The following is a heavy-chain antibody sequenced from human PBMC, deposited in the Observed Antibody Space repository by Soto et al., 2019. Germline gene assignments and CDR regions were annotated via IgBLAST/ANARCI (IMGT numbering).Heavy chain of an antibody. V-gene: IGHV3-23*01. D-gene: IGHD1-1*01. CDR1: GFTFVAYS. J-gene: IGHJ4*02. CDR3: ATSNGKHWNQSFFDY. Sequence: EVQLSESGGDLVQHGGSLRLSCAASGFTFVAYSLSWVSLAPGKGLEWVSGISGSGYSTYYGDSVRGRFTISRDNSWSTLFLHRDSRRAEDTAVYYCATSNGKHWNQSFFDYWGQGTLVTVSP. CDR2: ISGSGYST.